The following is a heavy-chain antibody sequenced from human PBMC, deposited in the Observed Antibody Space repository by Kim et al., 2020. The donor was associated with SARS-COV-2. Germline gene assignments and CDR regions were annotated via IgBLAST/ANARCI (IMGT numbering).Heavy chain of an antibody. V-gene: IGHV4-34*01. Sequence: HPSLKSRVTISVDTSKNQFSLKLSSVTAADTAVYYCARKTVGARGWFDPWGQGTLVTVSS. D-gene: IGHD1-26*01. J-gene: IGHJ5*02. CDR3: ARKTVGARGWFDP.